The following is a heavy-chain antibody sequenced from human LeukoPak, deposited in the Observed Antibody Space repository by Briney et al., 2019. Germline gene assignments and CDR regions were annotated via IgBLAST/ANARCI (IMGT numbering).Heavy chain of an antibody. CDR1: GVSITSNY. Sequence: SETLSLTCSVSGVSITSNYWSWIRQPPGKGLEWLGYTHHSGASSYYTSLKSRSTMSLDTSNNQFSLKLSSVTAADTAVYYCARSSGHSYGDFDYWGQGNLVTVSS. V-gene: IGHV4-59*01. CDR2: THHSGAS. J-gene: IGHJ4*02. D-gene: IGHD5-18*01. CDR3: ARSSGHSYGDFDY.